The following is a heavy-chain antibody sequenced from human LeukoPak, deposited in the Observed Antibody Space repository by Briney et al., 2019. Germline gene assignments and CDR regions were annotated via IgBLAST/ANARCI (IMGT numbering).Heavy chain of an antibody. CDR2: ISYEGSNK. Sequence: PGGSLRLSRAASGFTFDTDVIHWVRQAPGKGLEWVAVISYEGSNKYYTDSVKGRFTISRDNTKNTLYLQMDSLRAEDMAVYYCAREVTDPITGTGWFDPWGQGTLVTVSS. CDR3: AREVTDPITGTGWFDP. D-gene: IGHD1-7*01. J-gene: IGHJ5*02. V-gene: IGHV3-30*10. CDR1: GFTFDTDV.